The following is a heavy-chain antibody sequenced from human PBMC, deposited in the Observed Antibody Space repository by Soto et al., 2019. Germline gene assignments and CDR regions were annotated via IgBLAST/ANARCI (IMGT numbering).Heavy chain of an antibody. J-gene: IGHJ5*02. CDR1: GYTFANYA. CDR3: AREGALGGPNWFDP. D-gene: IGHD3-16*01. CDR2: INTGNART. Sequence: VKVSCKASGYTFANYALHWLRQAPGQRLEWMGWINTGNARTQYSQTFQDRITITRDTSATTAYMELGSLASEDTAVYYCAREGALGGPNWFDPWGQGTLVTVSS. V-gene: IGHV1-3*04.